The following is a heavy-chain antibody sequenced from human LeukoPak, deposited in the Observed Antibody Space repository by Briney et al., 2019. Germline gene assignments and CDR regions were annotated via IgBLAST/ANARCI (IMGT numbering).Heavy chain of an antibody. CDR1: AFTFRNYN. V-gene: IGHV3-21*01. CDR3: ARSSRELGGYAPWELMPPFDY. CDR2: ISVGATYI. D-gene: IGHD1-7*01. Sequence: GGSLRLSCAASAFTFRNYNMNWVRQAPAKGLEWILSISVGATYIYYADSVKGRFTISRDDSKKSLYLQMNSLRAEDTAVYYCARSSRELGGYAPWELMPPFDYWGQGTLVTVSS. J-gene: IGHJ4*02.